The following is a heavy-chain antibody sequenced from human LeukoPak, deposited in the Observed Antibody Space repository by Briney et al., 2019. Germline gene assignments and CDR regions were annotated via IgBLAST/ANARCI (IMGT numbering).Heavy chain of an antibody. CDR2: IYYSGST. CDR3: AILPYYYDSSHAFDI. J-gene: IGHJ3*02. CDR1: GGSISSYY. D-gene: IGHD3-22*01. Sequence: SETLSLTCTVSGGSISSYYWSWIRQPPGKGLEWIGYIYYSGSTNYNPSLKSRVTISVDTSKNQFSLKLSSVTAADTAVYYCAILPYYYDSSHAFDIWGQGTMVTVSS. V-gene: IGHV4-59*08.